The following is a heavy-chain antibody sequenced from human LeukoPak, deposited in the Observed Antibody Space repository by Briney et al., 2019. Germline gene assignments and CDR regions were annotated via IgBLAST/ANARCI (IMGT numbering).Heavy chain of an antibody. CDR3: ARDLGH. V-gene: IGHV3-48*02. J-gene: IGHJ1*01. Sequence: GGSLRLTCAASGFTFSNYDMNWVRQAPGRGLEWISYISSSSTIYYADSVKGRFTIPRDNAKNSLYLQMNSLRDEDTAMYYCARDLGHWGQGTLVTVSS. CDR1: GFTFSNYD. CDR2: ISSSSTI.